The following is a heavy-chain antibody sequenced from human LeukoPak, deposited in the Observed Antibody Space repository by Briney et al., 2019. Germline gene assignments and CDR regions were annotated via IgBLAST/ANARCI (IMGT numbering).Heavy chain of an antibody. Sequence: PGGSLRLSCAASGFTFSDYRMNWVRQAPGRGLEWISYISNDLTTIHYAASVKGRFTISRDNARNSLYLQMDSLRAEDTAVYYCAKPLATVVIIYYFDSWGQGTLVTVSS. CDR3: AKPLATVVIIYYFDS. D-gene: IGHD4-23*01. V-gene: IGHV3-48*04. CDR1: GFTFSDYR. J-gene: IGHJ4*02. CDR2: ISNDLTTI.